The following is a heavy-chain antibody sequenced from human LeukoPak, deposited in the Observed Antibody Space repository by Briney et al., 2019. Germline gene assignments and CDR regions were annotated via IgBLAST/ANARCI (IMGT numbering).Heavy chain of an antibody. J-gene: IGHJ5*02. CDR3: AREKLTDYGGNSGWFDP. CDR1: GSSISSYY. D-gene: IGHD4-23*01. V-gene: IGHV4-59*01. Sequence: SQTLSLTCTVSGSSISSYYWSWIRQPPGKGLEWIGYIYYSGSTNYNPSLKSRVTISVDTSKYQFSLKLSSVTAADTAVYYCAREKLTDYGGNSGWFDPWGQGTLVTVSS. CDR2: IYYSGST.